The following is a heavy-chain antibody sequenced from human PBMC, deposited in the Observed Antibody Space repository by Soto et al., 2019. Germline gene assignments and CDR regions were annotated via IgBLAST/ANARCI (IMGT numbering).Heavy chain of an antibody. Sequence: ASVKVSCKASGYTFTGYYMHWVRQAPGQVLEWKGWINPNSGGTNYAQKFQGRVTMTRDTSISTAYMELSRLRSDDTAVYYCARDQTRSTSYYYGMDFWGQGTTVTVSS. CDR2: INPNSGGT. J-gene: IGHJ6*02. CDR3: ARDQTRSTSYYYGMDF. V-gene: IGHV1-2*02. CDR1: GYTFTGYY.